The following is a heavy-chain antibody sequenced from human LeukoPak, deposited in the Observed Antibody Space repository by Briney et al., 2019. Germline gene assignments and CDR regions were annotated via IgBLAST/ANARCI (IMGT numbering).Heavy chain of an antibody. CDR2: ISSSSSYK. CDR3: ARARGNWVLDAFDI. D-gene: IGHD7-27*01. Sequence: PGGSLRLSCAASGFSFNTYSMNWVRQAPGKGLEWVSSISSSSSYKYYADSVKGRFTISKDNAKNSLDLQMNSPRAEDTAVYYCARARGNWVLDAFDIWGQGTMVTVSS. J-gene: IGHJ3*02. V-gene: IGHV3-21*06. CDR1: GFSFNTYS.